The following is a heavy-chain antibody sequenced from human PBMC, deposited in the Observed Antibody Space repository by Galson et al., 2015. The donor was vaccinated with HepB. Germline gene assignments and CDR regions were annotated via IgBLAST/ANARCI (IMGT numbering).Heavy chain of an antibody. CDR2: ISSNGGST. J-gene: IGHJ4*02. D-gene: IGHD4-23*01. CDR1: GFTFSSYA. Sequence: LRLSCAASGFTFSSYAMSWVRQAPGKGLEYVSAISSNGGSTYYANSVKGRFTISRDNSKNTLYLQMGSLRAGDMAVYYCARVPGGNQIEGIDYWGQGTLVTVSS. CDR3: ARVPGGNQIEGIDY. V-gene: IGHV3-64*01.